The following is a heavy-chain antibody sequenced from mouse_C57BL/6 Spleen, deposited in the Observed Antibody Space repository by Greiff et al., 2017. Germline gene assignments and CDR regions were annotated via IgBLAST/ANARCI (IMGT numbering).Heavy chain of an antibody. CDR3: ARIYDGYPYWYFDV. CDR2: IPPNSGST. V-gene: IGHV1-64*01. Sequence: QVQLQRPGAELVKPGASVQLSCKASGYTFTSYWMHWVKQSPGQGLEWIGMIPPNSGSTNYNEKFKSKATLTVDKSSSTAYMQLSSLTSEDSAVYYGARIYDGYPYWYFDVWGTGTTVTVSS. D-gene: IGHD2-3*01. CDR1: GYTFTSYW. J-gene: IGHJ1*03.